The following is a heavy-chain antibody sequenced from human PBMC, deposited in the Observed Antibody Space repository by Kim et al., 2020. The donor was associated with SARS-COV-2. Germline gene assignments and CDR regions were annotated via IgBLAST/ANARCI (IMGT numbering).Heavy chain of an antibody. J-gene: IGHJ5*02. Sequence: SETLSLTCTVSGGSISSGGYYWSWIRQHPGKGLEWIGYIYYSGSTYYNPSLKSRVTISVDTSKNQFSLKLSSVTAADTAVYYCARTEAYSGKNWFDPWGQGTLVTVSS. V-gene: IGHV4-31*03. CDR2: IYYSGST. CDR3: ARTEAYSGKNWFDP. D-gene: IGHD5-12*01. CDR1: GGSISSGGYY.